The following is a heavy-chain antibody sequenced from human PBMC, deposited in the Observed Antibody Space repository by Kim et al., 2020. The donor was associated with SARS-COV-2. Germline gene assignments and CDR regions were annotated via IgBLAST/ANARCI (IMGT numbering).Heavy chain of an antibody. Sequence: GGSLRLSCAASGFTFSSYAMHWVRQAPGKGLEWVAVISYDGSNKYYADSVKGRFTISRDNSKNTLYLQLNSLRAEDTAVYYCARPSTGGSGKQVYYYYYYGMNVWSQEAAVTVS. CDR1: GFTFSSYA. CDR2: ISYDGSNK. D-gene: IGHD3-10*01. V-gene: IGHV3-30*04. J-gene: IGHJ6*02. CDR3: ARPSTGGSGKQVYYYYYYGMNV.